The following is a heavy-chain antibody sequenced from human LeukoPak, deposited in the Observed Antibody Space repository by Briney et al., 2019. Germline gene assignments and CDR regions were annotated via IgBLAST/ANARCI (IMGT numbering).Heavy chain of an antibody. V-gene: IGHV3-66*01. CDR3: ARGSDTAMVTLDY. Sequence: GGSLRLSCAASGFTVSSNYMSWARQAPGKGLEWVSVIYSGGSTYYADSVKGRFTISRDNSKNTLYLQMNSLRAEDTAVYYCARGSDTAMVTLDYWGQGTLVTVSS. J-gene: IGHJ4*02. CDR2: IYSGGST. CDR1: GFTVSSNY. D-gene: IGHD5-18*01.